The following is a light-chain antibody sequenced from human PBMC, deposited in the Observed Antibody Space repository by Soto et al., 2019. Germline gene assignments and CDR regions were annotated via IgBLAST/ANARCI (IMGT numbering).Light chain of an antibody. CDR1: QIVSTSY. CDR3: QQYNNWPRT. CDR2: GAS. Sequence: EIVLTQSPGTLSLSPGERATLSCRASQIVSTSYFTWYQQKPGQAPRLLIYGASTRATGIPARFSGSGSGTEFTLTISSLQSEDFAVYYCQQYNNWPRTFGQGTKVAIK. J-gene: IGKJ1*01. V-gene: IGKV3-15*01.